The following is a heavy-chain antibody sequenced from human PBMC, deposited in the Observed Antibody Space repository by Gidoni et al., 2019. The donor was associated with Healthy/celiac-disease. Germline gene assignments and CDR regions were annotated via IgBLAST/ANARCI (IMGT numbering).Heavy chain of an antibody. D-gene: IGHD4-17*01. CDR1: GGSISSYY. CDR3: ARADGDLDY. V-gene: IGHV4-59*01. J-gene: IGHJ4*02. Sequence: QVQLQESGPGLVKPSETLSLTCTVSGGSISSYYWSWIRQPPGKGLEWIGYIYYSGSTNYNPSLKSRVTISVDTSKNQFSLKLSSVTAADTAVYYCARADGDLDYWGQGTLVTVSS. CDR2: IYYSGST.